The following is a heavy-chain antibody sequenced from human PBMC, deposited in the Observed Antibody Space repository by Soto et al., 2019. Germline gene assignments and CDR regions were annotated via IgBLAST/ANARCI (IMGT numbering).Heavy chain of an antibody. CDR3: ARGRKRAAPDY. J-gene: IGHJ4*02. Sequence: QVQLVQSGAEVKKPGSSVKVSCKASGGTFSSYAISWVRQAPGQGLEWMGGIIPIFGTTNYAQKLQGRVTITADQSTNTAYMELSSLRYEDTAVYSCARGRKRAAPDYWGQGTLVTVSS. CDR1: GGTFSSYA. CDR2: IIPIFGTT. D-gene: IGHD6-13*01. V-gene: IGHV1-69*01.